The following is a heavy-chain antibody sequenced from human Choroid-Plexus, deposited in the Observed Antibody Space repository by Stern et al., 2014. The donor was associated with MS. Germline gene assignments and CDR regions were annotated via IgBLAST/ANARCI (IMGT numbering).Heavy chain of an antibody. CDR3: ARDQRGITIFGVVTDYYYLGMDV. D-gene: IGHD3-3*01. Sequence: QLVQSGAEVKKPGASVKVSCKTSGYIFTGYYIHWVRQAPGQGLEWMAWINPNTGGTKYAQKFQGRVTMSRDTSISTAYVELSSLTSDDTDVYYCARDQRGITIFGVVTDYYYLGMDVWGQGTTVTVSS. CDR1: GYIFTGYY. J-gene: IGHJ6*02. V-gene: IGHV1-2*02. CDR2: INPNTGGT.